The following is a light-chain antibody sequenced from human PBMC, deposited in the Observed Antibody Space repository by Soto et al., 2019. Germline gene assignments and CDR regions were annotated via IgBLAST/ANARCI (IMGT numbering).Light chain of an antibody. V-gene: IGLV2-11*01. Sequence: SPLSEPRSVSGSPGSSVTISCTGASSDVGGYNYVSWYQQHPGKAPKLMIYDVSKRPSGVPDRFSGSKSGNTASLTISGLQTEDEADYYCCSSAGRYTYVFGTGTKVTVL. J-gene: IGLJ1*01. CDR2: DVS. CDR3: CSSAGRYTYV. CDR1: SSDVGGYNY.